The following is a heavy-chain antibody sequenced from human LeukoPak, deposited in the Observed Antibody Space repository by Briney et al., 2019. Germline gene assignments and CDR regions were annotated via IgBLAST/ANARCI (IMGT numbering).Heavy chain of an antibody. J-gene: IGHJ4*02. CDR2: MYYSGTT. CDR3: ARAGSIYGWFDY. V-gene: IGHV4-59*13. Sequence: PLETLSLTCSVSGGSISTYSWSWIRLPPGKGLEWVGHMYYSGTTKYNPSLKSRVTISVDTSKNQFSLRLSSVTAADTAVYFCARAGSIYGWFDYWGQGTLVTVSS. D-gene: IGHD5-18*01. CDR1: GGSISTYS.